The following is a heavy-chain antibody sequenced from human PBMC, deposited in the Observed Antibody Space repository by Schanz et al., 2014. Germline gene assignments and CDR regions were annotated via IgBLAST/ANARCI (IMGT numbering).Heavy chain of an antibody. D-gene: IGHD3-22*01. V-gene: IGHV3-64*04. CDR3: AKDTSHGDYDYYFDY. J-gene: IGHJ4*02. CDR1: GFTFSSYA. Sequence: VQLLESGGGLVKPGGSLRLSCAASGFTFSSYAMHWVRQASGKGLEYVSAITRSGGGTYYSDSVKGRFTISRDNSKNTLYLQMNSLRAEDTAVYYCAKDTSHGDYDYYFDYWGQGTLXTVSS. CDR2: ITRSGGGT.